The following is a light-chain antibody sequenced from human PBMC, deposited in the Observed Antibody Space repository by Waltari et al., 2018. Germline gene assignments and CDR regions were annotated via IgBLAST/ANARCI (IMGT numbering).Light chain of an antibody. J-gene: IGKJ1*01. CDR2: WAS. CDR1: QSVLYSSNNKNY. Sequence: DIVMTKSPDSLAVSLGERATINCKSSQSVLYSSNNKNYLAWYQQKPGQPPRLLIYWASTRESGVPDRFSGSGSGTDFTLTISSLQAEDVALYYCQQYYSTPQAFGQGTKVEI. CDR3: QQYYSTPQA. V-gene: IGKV4-1*01.